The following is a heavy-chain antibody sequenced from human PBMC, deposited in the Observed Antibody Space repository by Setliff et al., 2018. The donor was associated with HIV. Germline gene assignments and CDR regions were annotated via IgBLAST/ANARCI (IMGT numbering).Heavy chain of an antibody. D-gene: IGHD2-21*02. Sequence: SETLSLTCTVSGGSISSHNFYWGWIRQPPGKGLEWIGSIYYSGSTNYNPSLKSRVTISVGMSKNQFSLNLNSVTAADTAVYYCARGQGCGGGCHYAFEMWGQGTMVTVSS. CDR3: ARGQGCGGGCHYAFEM. J-gene: IGHJ3*02. CDR1: GGSISSHNFY. CDR2: IYYSGST. V-gene: IGHV4-39*01.